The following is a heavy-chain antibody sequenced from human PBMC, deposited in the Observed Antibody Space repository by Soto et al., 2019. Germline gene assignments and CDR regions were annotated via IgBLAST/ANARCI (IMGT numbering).Heavy chain of an antibody. V-gene: IGHV4-59*01. Sequence: LSLTCTVSGGSISSYYWSWIRQPPGKGLEWIGYIYYSGSTNYNPSLKSRVTISVDTSKNQFSLKLSSVTAADTAVYYCAASAIFGVVIPVSWLDHWGQGTLVNVSA. CDR1: GGSISSYY. CDR2: IYYSGST. D-gene: IGHD3-3*01. CDR3: AASAIFGVVIPVSWLDH. J-gene: IGHJ5*02.